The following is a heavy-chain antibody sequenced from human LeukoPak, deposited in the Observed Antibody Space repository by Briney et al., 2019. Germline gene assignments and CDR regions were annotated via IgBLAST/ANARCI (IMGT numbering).Heavy chain of an antibody. CDR2: INSISGGT. CDR1: GYTFTGYY. D-gene: IGHD2-2*01. V-gene: IGHV1-2*02. J-gene: IGHJ6*02. Sequence: ASVKVSCQASGYTFTGYYIHWVRQAPGQGLEGMGWINSISGGTQYAQKFQGRVTMTSDTSISTAYMEMSRLTSHDTAVNYCSTNRYVTFYSMDVWGRGTTVTVSS. CDR3: STNRYVTFYSMDV.